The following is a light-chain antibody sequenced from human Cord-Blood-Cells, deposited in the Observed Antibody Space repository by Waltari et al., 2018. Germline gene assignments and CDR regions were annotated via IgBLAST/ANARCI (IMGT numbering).Light chain of an antibody. V-gene: IGLV2-14*01. J-gene: IGLJ3*02. CDR2: DVS. CDR3: SSYTSSSTWV. CDR1: SVDVGGTNT. Sequence: QYALTHPASVPGSPGHSTTIPGTGPSVDVGGTNTFSWYQQHPGKAPNLMIYDVSNRPSGVSNRFSGYKSGNTASLTISGLQAEDEADYYCSSYTSSSTWVFGGGTKLTVL.